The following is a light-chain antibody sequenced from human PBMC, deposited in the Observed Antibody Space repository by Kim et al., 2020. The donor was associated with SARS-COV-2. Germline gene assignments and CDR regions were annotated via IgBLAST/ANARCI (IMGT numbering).Light chain of an antibody. Sequence: ASGGDRVTIPCRASQNIRNYVNWYQQKPGRAPSLLIYAASSLQSGVPARFSGGGSGTDFTLTISSLQSEDSASYYCQQSYTTPRTFGQGTKVDIK. CDR3: QQSYTTPRT. CDR2: AAS. J-gene: IGKJ1*01. V-gene: IGKV1-39*01. CDR1: QNIRNY.